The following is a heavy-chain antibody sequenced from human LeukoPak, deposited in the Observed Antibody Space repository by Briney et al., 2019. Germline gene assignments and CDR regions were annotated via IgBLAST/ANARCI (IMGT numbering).Heavy chain of an antibody. CDR3: AAYYYDSSGYLSPFDY. D-gene: IGHD3-22*01. J-gene: IGHJ4*02. V-gene: IGHV3-21*01. Sequence: GGSLRLSCAASGFTFSSYSMNWVRQAPGKGLEWVSSISSSSSYIYYADSVRGRFTISRDNAKNSLYLQMNSLRAEDTAVYYCAAYYYDSSGYLSPFDYWGQGTLVTVSS. CDR1: GFTFSSYS. CDR2: ISSSSSYI.